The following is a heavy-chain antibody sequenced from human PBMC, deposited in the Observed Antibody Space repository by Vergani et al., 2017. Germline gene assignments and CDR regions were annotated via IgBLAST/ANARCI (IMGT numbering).Heavy chain of an antibody. D-gene: IGHD6-19*01. CDR2: INPNSGGT. CDR1: GYSFTDYY. CDR3: ARGEGSGWKGGYHYYGMDV. J-gene: IGHJ6*02. Sequence: QVQLVQSGAEVKKPGASVMVSCKASGYSFTDYYMHWVRQAPGQGLEWMGWINPNSGGTNYAQKFQGRVTMTRDTSISTAYMELRRLRSDDTAVYYCARGEGSGWKGGYHYYGMDVWAQGTTVTVSS. V-gene: IGHV1-2*02.